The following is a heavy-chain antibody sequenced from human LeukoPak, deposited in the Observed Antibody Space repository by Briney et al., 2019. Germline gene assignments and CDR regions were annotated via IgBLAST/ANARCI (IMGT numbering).Heavy chain of an antibody. CDR1: GGSFSGYY. CDR2: INHSGST. CDR3: ADDSSGYYYS. D-gene: IGHD3-22*01. V-gene: IGHV4-34*01. Sequence: SETLPLTCAVYGGSFSGYYWSWIRQPPGKGLEWIGEINHSGSTNYNPSLKSRVTISVDTSKNQFSLKLSSVTAADTAVYYCADDSSGYYYSWGQGTLVTVSS. J-gene: IGHJ4*02.